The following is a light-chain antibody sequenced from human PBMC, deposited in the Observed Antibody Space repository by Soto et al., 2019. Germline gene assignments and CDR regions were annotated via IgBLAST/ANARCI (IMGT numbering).Light chain of an antibody. V-gene: IGKV3-11*01. J-gene: IGKJ5*01. Sequence: DIELTQSPASLSLSLGERATLSCRASQSVSSYLAWYQQKPGQAPRLLIYAASSWATGIPARFSGSGSGTDFTLTISSLEPEDFAAYYCQQRNTSITFGQGTRLEIK. CDR1: QSVSSY. CDR2: AAS. CDR3: QQRNTSIT.